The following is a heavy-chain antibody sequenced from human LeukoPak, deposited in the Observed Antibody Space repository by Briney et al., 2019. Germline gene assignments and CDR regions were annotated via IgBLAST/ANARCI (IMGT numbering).Heavy chain of an antibody. CDR3: ARASTQQWLVRL. V-gene: IGHV3-9*01. CDR1: GFTFDDYA. D-gene: IGHD6-19*01. J-gene: IGHJ4*02. Sequence: GGSLRLSCAASGFTFDDYAMHWVRQAPGKGLEWVSGISWNSGSIGYADSVKGRFTISRDNAKNSLYLQMNSLRAEDTAVYYCARASTQQWLVRLWGQGTLVTVSS. CDR2: ISWNSGSI.